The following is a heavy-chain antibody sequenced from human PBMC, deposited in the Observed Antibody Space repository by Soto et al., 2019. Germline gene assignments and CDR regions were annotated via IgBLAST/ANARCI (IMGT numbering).Heavy chain of an antibody. CDR3: ARPRIAAAGTLLDYYYYYGMDV. J-gene: IGHJ6*02. Sequence: ASVKVSCKASGYTFTSYYMHWVRQAPGQGLEWMGIINPSGGSTSYAQKFQGRVTMTRDTSTSTVYMELSSLRSKDTAVYYCARPRIAAAGTLLDYYYYYGMDVWGQGTTVTVSS. CDR2: INPSGGST. V-gene: IGHV1-46*01. CDR1: GYTFTSYY. D-gene: IGHD6-13*01.